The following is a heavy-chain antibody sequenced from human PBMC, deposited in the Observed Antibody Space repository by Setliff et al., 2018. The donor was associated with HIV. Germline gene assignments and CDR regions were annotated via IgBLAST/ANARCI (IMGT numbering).Heavy chain of an antibody. D-gene: IGHD3-3*01. CDR1: GYSFTDYY. V-gene: IGHV1-69*04. J-gene: IGHJ6*03. CDR2: IIPILGVA. CDR3: VRGVQSPPHYSYYYMDV. Sequence: GASVKVSCKASGYSFTDYYIHWVRQAPGQGLDWMGRIIPILGVANYAQRFQGKVTITADKSTSTAYMELTSLRFDDTAMYYCVRGVQSPPHYSYYYMDVWGEGTMVTGLL.